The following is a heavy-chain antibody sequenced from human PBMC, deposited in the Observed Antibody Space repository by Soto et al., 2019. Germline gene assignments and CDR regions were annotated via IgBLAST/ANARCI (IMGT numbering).Heavy chain of an antibody. J-gene: IGHJ2*01. Sequence: EVQLLESGGGLVQPGGSLRLSCAASGFTFSTSGMIWVRLAPGRGPDYVSAISPSGATTYYADSVKGRFTISRDNPENTLYLHLDSLRAEDTARYYCARTPRGGGYGDWYFDLWGRGTLGTVSS. CDR2: ISPSGATT. D-gene: IGHD5-12*01. CDR1: GFTFSTSG. V-gene: IGHV3-23*01. CDR3: ARTPRGGGYGDWYFDL.